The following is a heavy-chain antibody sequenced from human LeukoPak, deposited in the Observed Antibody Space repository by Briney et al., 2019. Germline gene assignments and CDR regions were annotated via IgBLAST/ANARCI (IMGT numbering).Heavy chain of an antibody. J-gene: IGHJ4*02. CDR3: ARGTRKRLRVLGGKYYFDY. Sequence: KPSETLSLTCTVSGGPVSSGSYYWSWIRQPPGKGLEWIGYIYYSGSTNYNPSLKSRVTISVDTSKNQFSLKLSSVTAADTAVYYCARGTRKRLRVLGGKYYFDYWGQGTLVTVSS. V-gene: IGHV4-61*01. CDR1: GGPVSSGSYY. CDR2: IYYSGST. D-gene: IGHD3-3*02.